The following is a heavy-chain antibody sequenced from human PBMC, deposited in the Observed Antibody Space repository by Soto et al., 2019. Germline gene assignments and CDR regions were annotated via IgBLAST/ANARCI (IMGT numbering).Heavy chain of an antibody. CDR1: GYTFTGYY. V-gene: IGHV1-2*02. CDR2: INPNSGGT. J-gene: IGHJ6*02. D-gene: IGHD4-17*01. CDR3: ARATVMSDGMDV. Sequence: ASVKVSFKASGYTFTGYYVHWVRQAPGQGHEWMGWINPNSGGTNYAQKFQGRVTMTRDTYISTAYMELSRLRSDDTAVYYRARATVMSDGMDVWGQGTTVTVSS.